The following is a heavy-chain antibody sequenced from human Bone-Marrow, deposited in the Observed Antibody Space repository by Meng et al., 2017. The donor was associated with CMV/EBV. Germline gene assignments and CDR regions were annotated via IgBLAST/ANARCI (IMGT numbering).Heavy chain of an antibody. J-gene: IGHJ4*02. CDR1: GGSFSSYT. V-gene: IGHV1-69*02. CDR3: ARGHYYDSSGYRRDGYYFDY. CDR2: IIPILGIA. Sequence: SVKVSRKASGGSFSSYTISWVRQAPGQGLEWMGRIIPILGIANYAQKFQGRVTITADKSTSTAYMELSSLRSEDTAVYYCARGHYYDSSGYRRDGYYFDYWGQGTLVTVSS. D-gene: IGHD3-22*01.